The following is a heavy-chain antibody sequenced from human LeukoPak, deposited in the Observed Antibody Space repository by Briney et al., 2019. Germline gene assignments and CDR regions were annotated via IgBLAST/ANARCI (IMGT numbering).Heavy chain of an antibody. J-gene: IGHJ4*02. CDR1: GYTFTSYY. Sequence: GASVKVSCKASGYTFTSYYMHWVRQAPGQGREWMGIINPSGGSTSYAQKFQGRVTMTRDTSTSTVYMELSSLRSEDTAVYYCARGRSVGSSPYGPFDYWGQGTLVTVSS. CDR3: ARGRSVGSSPYGPFDY. D-gene: IGHD6-6*01. V-gene: IGHV1-46*01. CDR2: INPSGGST.